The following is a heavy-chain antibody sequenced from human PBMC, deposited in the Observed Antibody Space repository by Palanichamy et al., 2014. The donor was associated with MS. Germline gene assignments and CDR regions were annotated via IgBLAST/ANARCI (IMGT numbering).Heavy chain of an antibody. J-gene: IGHJ4*02. CDR2: IKQDGSEK. Sequence: EVQLVESWGRPWSSRGGPVRLSCAASGFTFSSYWMSWVRQAPGKGLEWVANIKQDGSEKYSVDSVKGRSTISRDNAKNSLYLQMNSLRAEDTAVYYCARDKEVGDSKFDSWGQGTLVTVSS. CDR1: GFTFSSYW. V-gene: IGHV3-7*01. CDR3: ARDKEVGDSKFDS. D-gene: IGHD1-26*01.